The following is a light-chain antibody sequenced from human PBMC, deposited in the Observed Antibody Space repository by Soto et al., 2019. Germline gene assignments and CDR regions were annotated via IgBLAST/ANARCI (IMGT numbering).Light chain of an antibody. CDR2: GAS. J-gene: IGKJ1*01. Sequence: EIVMTQSPATLSVSPGERATLSCRASQSVSSNLAWYQQKPGQAPRLLIYGASTRATGFSARFSGSGSGTAFTPTTTSLQSKDFYFYYSQQYNNWPPRGTFGPGTKVEIK. V-gene: IGKV3-15*01. CDR3: QQYNNWPPRGT. CDR1: QSVSSN.